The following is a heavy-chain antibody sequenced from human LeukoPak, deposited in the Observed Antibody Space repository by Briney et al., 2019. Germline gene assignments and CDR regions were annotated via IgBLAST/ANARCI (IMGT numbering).Heavy chain of an antibody. CDR1: GFTFTTYW. V-gene: IGHV3-7*01. CDR2: IKQDGSEK. CDR3: ATGGAVAGRFAY. J-gene: IGHJ4*02. Sequence: GGSLRLSCAASGFTFTTYWMTWVRQAPGKGPEWVATIKQDGSEKYYVDSVKGRFTISRDNTKNSLFLQMNSLRAEDTAVYYCATGGAVAGRFAYWGQGTLVTVSS. D-gene: IGHD6-19*01.